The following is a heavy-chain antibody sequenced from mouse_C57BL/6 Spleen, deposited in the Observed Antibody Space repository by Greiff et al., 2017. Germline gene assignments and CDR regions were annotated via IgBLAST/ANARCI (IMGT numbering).Heavy chain of an antibody. V-gene: IGHV1-64*01. J-gene: IGHJ1*03. D-gene: IGHD1-1*01. CDR3: ARRRITTVVAENWYFDV. CDR2: IHPNSGST. Sequence: QVQLQQPGAELVKPGASVKLSCKASGYTFTSYWMHWVKQRPGQGLEWIGMIHPNSGSTNYNEKFKSKATLTVDKSSSTAYMQLSSLTSEDSAVYYCARRRITTVVAENWYFDVWGTGTTVTVSS. CDR1: GYTFTSYW.